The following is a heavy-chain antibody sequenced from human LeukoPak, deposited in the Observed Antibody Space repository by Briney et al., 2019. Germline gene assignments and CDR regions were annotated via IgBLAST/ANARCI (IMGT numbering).Heavy chain of an antibody. V-gene: IGHV3-23*03. CDR3: ARVWSTVTLSAFDI. CDR2: IYSGDST. CDR1: GFTFSSYA. Sequence: GGSLRLSCAASGFTFSSYAMSWVRQAPGKGLEWVSIIYSGDSTYYADSVKGRFTISRDNSKNTLYLQMNSLRAEDTAVYYCARVWSTVTLSAFDIWGQGTMVTVSS. D-gene: IGHD4-17*01. J-gene: IGHJ3*02.